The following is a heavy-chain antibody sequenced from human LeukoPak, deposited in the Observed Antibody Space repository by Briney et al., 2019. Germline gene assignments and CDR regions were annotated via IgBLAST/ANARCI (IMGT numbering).Heavy chain of an antibody. CDR2: IYSDGST. CDR1: GFTVTTDH. CDR3: ARVWELSFDY. D-gene: IGHD1-26*01. J-gene: IGHJ4*02. V-gene: IGHV3-53*01. Sequence: SGGSLRLSCAASGFTVTTDHMSWVRQAPGKGLECVSIIYSDGSTSHADSVKGRFTISRDISKNTVHLQMNSLRAEDTAVYYCARVWELSFDYWGRGTLVTVSS.